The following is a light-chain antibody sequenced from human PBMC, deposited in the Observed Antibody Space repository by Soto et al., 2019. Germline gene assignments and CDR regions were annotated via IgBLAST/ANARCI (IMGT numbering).Light chain of an antibody. Sequence: DIQMTQSPSTLSASIGDRVTISCRASQSVSNWLAWYQQKPGKAPKLLIYQASTLNSGVPSRFSGSGSGTAFSLTFSSLQPDVFAPYSCQQYDSYSVTFGQGTKLEIK. J-gene: IGKJ2*01. CDR2: QAS. CDR3: QQYDSYSVT. V-gene: IGKV1-5*03. CDR1: QSVSNW.